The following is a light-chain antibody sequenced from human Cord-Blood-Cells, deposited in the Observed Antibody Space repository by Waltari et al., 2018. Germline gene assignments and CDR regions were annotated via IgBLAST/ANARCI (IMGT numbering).Light chain of an antibody. J-gene: IGKJ2*01. CDR3: QQRSNWPPYT. CDR1: QSVSTY. CDR2: DAS. V-gene: IGKV3-11*01. Sequence: EIVLTQSPPTLSLSPGARATPPCRASQSVSTYLAWYQQKPGQAPRLLIYDASNRATGIPARFSGSGSGTDFTLTISSLEPEDFAVYYCQQRSNWPPYTFGQGTKLEIK.